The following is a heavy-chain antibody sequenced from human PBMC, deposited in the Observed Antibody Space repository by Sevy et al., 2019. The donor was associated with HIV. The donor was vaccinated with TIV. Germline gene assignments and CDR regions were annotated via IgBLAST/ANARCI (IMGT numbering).Heavy chain of an antibody. CDR1: GYTFTSYA. J-gene: IGHJ4*02. V-gene: IGHV1-3*01. CDR3: ARSLNYDSSGYYSTFFDY. CDR2: INAGNGNT. D-gene: IGHD3-22*01. Sequence: ASVKVSCKASGYTFTSYAMHWVRQAPGQRLEWMGWINAGNGNTKYSQKFQGRVTITRDTSASTAYMERSSLRSEDTAVYYCARSLNYDSSGYYSTFFDYWGQGTLVTVSS.